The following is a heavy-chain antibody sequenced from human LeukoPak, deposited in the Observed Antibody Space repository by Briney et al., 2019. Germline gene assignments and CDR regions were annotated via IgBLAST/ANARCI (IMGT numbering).Heavy chain of an antibody. Sequence: GGSLRLSCAASGFIFSSYGMSWVRQAPGKGLEWVSAISGGGGSTYYADSVKGRFTISRDDSKNTLYLQMNSLRAEDTAVYYCAKDLRSTLWLPYWGQGTLVTVSS. CDR2: ISGGGGST. J-gene: IGHJ4*02. D-gene: IGHD3-10*01. CDR3: AKDLRSTLWLPY. V-gene: IGHV3-23*01. CDR1: GFIFSSYG.